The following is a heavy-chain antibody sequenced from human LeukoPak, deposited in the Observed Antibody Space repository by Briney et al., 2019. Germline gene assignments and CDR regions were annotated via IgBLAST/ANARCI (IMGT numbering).Heavy chain of an antibody. J-gene: IGHJ4*02. CDR1: GYTFTGHY. D-gene: IGHD3-22*01. V-gene: IGHV1-2*02. CDR3: ARVEYHYDSSGYYDY. CDR2: INPNSGGT. Sequence: ASVKVSCKASGYTFTGHYMNWVRQAPGQGLEWMVWINPNSGGTNYAQKFQGRVTMTRDTSISTAYMELSSLRSDDTAVYYCARVEYHYDSSGYYDYWGQGTLVTVSS.